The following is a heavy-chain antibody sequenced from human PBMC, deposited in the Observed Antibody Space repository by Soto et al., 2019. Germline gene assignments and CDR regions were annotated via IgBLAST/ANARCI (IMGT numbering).Heavy chain of an antibody. CDR3: ARGRTVRNYADDSSDYFYFFDY. Sequence: TLSLTCTVSGDSISTFYWGWMRQSPGKELEWVGYVYYTGSTNYNPSLKSRVTISVDRSKNQFSLKLTSANAADTAVYYCARGRTVRNYADDSSDYFYFFDYWGQGTQVTVSS. CDR1: GDSISTFY. J-gene: IGHJ4*02. V-gene: IGHV4-59*01. D-gene: IGHD3-22*01. CDR2: VYYTGST.